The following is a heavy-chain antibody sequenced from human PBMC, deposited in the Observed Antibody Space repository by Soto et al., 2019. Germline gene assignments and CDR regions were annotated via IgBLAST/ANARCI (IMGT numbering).Heavy chain of an antibody. CDR2: IWYDGSDK. J-gene: IGHJ3*02. CDR1: GFTFSSYG. D-gene: IGHD4-17*01. V-gene: IGHV3-33*01. CDR3: ARDNGDDGARAFDI. Sequence: VQLVESGGGVVQPGRSLRLSCAASGFTFSSYGMHWVRQAPGKGLEWVAVIWYDGSDKYYADSVKGRFTISRDNSKNTLYLQMNSLRAEDTAVFYCARDNGDDGARAFDIWGQGTMVTVSS.